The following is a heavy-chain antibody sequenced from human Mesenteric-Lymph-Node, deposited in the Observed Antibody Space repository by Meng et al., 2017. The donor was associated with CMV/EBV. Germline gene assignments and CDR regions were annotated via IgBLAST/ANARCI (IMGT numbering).Heavy chain of an antibody. J-gene: IGHJ4*02. CDR3: ARADFWSGYQRYFDY. CDR2: ISVYNGKT. V-gene: IGHV1-18*01. Sequence: ASVKVSCKASGCTFTSYAVSWVRQAPGQGLEWMGWISVYNGKTNYAQKLQGRVTMTTDTLTSTAYMELRSLRSDDTAVYYCARADFWSGYQRYFDYWGQGTLVTVSS. CDR1: GCTFTSYA. D-gene: IGHD3-3*01.